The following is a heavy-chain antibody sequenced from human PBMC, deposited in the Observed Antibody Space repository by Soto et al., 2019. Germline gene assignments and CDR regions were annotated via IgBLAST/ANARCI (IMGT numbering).Heavy chain of an antibody. J-gene: IGHJ3*01. CDR1: GFTFRNYG. V-gene: IGHV3-48*01. D-gene: IGHD3-22*01. CDR2: IGIGSSTK. CDR3: ARDQLYYNDISGRPLNAFDV. Sequence: AGGSLRLSCAASGFTFRNYGMNWVRQAPGKGLEWVSYIGIGSSTKYYADSVKGRFTISRDNAKNSLYLQMNSLRAEDTAVYYCARDQLYYNDISGRPLNAFDVWGQGTMVPVSS.